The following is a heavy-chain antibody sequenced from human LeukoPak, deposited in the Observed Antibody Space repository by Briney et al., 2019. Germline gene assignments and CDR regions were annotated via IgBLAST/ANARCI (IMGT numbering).Heavy chain of an antibody. V-gene: IGHV3-30*02. CDR3: AKEGEQLVYYYYYMDV. CDR1: GFTFSNYG. CDR2: IRYDGSNE. D-gene: IGHD6-6*01. J-gene: IGHJ6*03. Sequence: GGSLRLSCAASGFTFSNYGMHWVRQAPGKGLEWVTFIRYDGSNEYYADSVKGRFTISRDNSKNTLYLQMNSLRVEDTAVYYCAKEGEQLVYYYYYMDVWGKGTTVTVSS.